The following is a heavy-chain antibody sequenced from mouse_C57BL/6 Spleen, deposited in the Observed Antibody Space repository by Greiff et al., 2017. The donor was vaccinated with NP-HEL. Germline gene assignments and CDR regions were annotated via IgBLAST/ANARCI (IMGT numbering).Heavy chain of an antibody. Sequence: EVKLEESGGGLVQPGGSMKLSCAASGFTFSDAWMDWVRQSPGQGLEWVAEIRNKANNHATYYAESVKGRFTISRDASKTSVYLKMNSLRAEDTGIDYCTMHEDYERGYYAMDYWGQGTSVTVSS. J-gene: IGHJ4*01. CDR3: TMHEDYERGYYAMDY. V-gene: IGHV6-6*01. CDR1: GFTFSDAW. D-gene: IGHD2-4*01. CDR2: IRNKANNHAT.